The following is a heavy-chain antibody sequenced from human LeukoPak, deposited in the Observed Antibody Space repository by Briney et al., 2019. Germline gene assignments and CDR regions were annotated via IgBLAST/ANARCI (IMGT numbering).Heavy chain of an antibody. Sequence: SETLSLTCTVSGGSISSYYWSWIRQPPGKGLEWIGYIYYSGSTNYNPSLKSRVTISVDTSKNQFSLKLSSVTAADTAVYYCARVPYCGGECYPHWYFDLWGRGTLVTVSS. CDR3: ARVPYCGGECYPHWYFDL. CDR1: GGSISSYY. D-gene: IGHD2-21*01. J-gene: IGHJ2*01. V-gene: IGHV4-59*01. CDR2: IYYSGST.